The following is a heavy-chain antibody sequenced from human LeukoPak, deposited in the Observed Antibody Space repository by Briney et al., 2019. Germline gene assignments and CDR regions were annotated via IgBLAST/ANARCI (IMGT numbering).Heavy chain of an antibody. CDR1: GYSFANYW. CDR3: AGRGTGTTLAFDY. V-gene: IGHV5-51*01. D-gene: IGHD1-1*01. Sequence: GESLKISCRGSGYSFANYWIGWVRQMPGKGLEWMGIIYPADSDTRYSPSFQGQVTISADKSISTAYLQWSSLKASDTAMYYCAGRGTGTTLAFDYWGQGTLVTVSS. CDR2: IYPADSDT. J-gene: IGHJ4*02.